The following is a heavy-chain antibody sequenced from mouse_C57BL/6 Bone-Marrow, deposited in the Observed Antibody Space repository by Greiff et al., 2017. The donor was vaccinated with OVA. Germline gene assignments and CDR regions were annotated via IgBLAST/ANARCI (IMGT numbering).Heavy chain of an antibody. J-gene: IGHJ4*01. Sequence: VQLQESGAELVRPGASVTLSCKASGYTFTDYEMHWVKQTPVHGLEWIGAIDPETGGTAYNQKFKGKAILTADKSSSTAYMELRSLTSEDSAVYYCTRRDYDGGYYYAMDYWGQGTSVTVSS. CDR1: GYTFTDYE. CDR3: TRRDYDGGYYYAMDY. V-gene: IGHV1-15*01. D-gene: IGHD2-4*01. CDR2: IDPETGGT.